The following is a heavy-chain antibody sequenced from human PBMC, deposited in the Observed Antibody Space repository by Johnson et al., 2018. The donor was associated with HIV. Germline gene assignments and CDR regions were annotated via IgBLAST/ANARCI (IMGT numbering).Heavy chain of an antibody. CDR3: ASLSSSGAFDI. V-gene: IGHV3-66*01. CDR1: GFIFSDYY. J-gene: IGHJ3*02. D-gene: IGHD6-6*01. CDR2: IYTGGNT. Sequence: VQLVESGGGLVKPGGSLRLSCAASGFIFSDYYMSWIRQAPGMGLEWVSVIYTGGNTYYADSVKGRFTISRDNSKNTLYLQMNSLRAEDTAVYYCASLSSSGAFDIWGQGTMVTVSS.